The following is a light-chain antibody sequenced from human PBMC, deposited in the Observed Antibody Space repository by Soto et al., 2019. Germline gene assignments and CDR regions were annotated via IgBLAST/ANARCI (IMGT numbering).Light chain of an antibody. CDR2: EVV. CDR1: KNDIGVYDF. V-gene: IGLV2-8*01. J-gene: IGLJ1*01. Sequence: QSALTQPPSASGSPGQSVTISCTGTKNDIGVYDFVSWYQHHPGKAPRLIIYEVVQRPSGVPDRFSGSKSGNTASLTVSGLQAADEGDDFCKSYAGSNTYVFGSGTKVTVL. CDR3: KSYAGSNTYV.